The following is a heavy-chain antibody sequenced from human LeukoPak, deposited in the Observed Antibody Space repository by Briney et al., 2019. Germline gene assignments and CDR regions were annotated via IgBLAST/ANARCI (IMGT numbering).Heavy chain of an antibody. D-gene: IGHD2-2*01. V-gene: IGHV4-39*01. CDR1: GGSISSSSYY. CDR3: ARYIVVVPAALNWFDP. CDR2: IYYSGST. Sequence: SETLSLTCTVSGGSISSSSYYWGWIRQPPGKGPEWIGSIYYSGSTYYNPSLKSRVTISVDTSKNQFSLKLSSVTAADTAVYYCARYIVVVPAALNWFDPWGQGTLVTVSS. J-gene: IGHJ5*02.